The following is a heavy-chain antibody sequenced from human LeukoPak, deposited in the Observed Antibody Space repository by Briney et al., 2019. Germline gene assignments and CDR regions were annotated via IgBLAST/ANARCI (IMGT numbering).Heavy chain of an antibody. CDR1: GFTLSRYW. Sequence: GGSLRLSCAAFGFTLSRYWMSWVRQAPGKGPEWVANIKEDGSEKYYVDSVKGRFTVSRDNAKNSLYLQMNSLRAEDTALYYCARDGSGRPLGYWGQGTLVTVSS. CDR3: ARDGSGRPLGY. D-gene: IGHD3-10*01. CDR2: IKEDGSEK. J-gene: IGHJ4*02. V-gene: IGHV3-7*01.